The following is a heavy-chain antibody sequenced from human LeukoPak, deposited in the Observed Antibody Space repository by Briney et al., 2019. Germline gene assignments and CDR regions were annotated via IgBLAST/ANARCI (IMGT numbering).Heavy chain of an antibody. J-gene: IGHJ3*02. D-gene: IGHD3-22*01. Sequence: GASVKVSCKASGYTFTSYGISWVRQAPGQGLEWMGWISAYNGNTNYAQNLQGRVTMTTDTSTSTAYTELRSLRSDDTAVYYCARVTCYDSSGSDAFDIWGQGAMVTVSS. CDR2: ISAYNGNT. V-gene: IGHV1-18*01. CDR3: ARVTCYDSSGSDAFDI. CDR1: GYTFTSYG.